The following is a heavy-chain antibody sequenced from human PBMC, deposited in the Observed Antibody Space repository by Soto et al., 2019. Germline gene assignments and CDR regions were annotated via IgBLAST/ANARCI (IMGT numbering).Heavy chain of an antibody. D-gene: IGHD2-2*01. V-gene: IGHV4-39*01. CDR2: IYYSGST. J-gene: IGHJ6*02. CDR1: GGSISSSSYY. Sequence: SETLSLTCTVSGGSISSSSYYWGWIRQPPGKGLEWIGSIYYSGSTYYNPSLKSRVTISVDTSKNQFSLKLSSVTAADTAVYYCARHGDIVVVPAAPWYGMDVWGQGTTVTVSS. CDR3: ARHGDIVVVPAAPWYGMDV.